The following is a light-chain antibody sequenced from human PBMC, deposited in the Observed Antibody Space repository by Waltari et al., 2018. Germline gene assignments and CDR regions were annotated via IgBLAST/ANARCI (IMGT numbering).Light chain of an antibody. J-gene: IGKJ1*01. CDR1: QSLTKRY. V-gene: IGKV3-20*01. Sequence: VLTQSPGTLSLSPGESATLSCRASQSLTKRYLAWYQQKPGQAPRLLIYGASTRATGIPDRFSGSGSGTDFSLTISGLEPEDSAVYYCQHHFRLPATFGQGTKVEIK. CDR3: QHHFRLPAT. CDR2: GAS.